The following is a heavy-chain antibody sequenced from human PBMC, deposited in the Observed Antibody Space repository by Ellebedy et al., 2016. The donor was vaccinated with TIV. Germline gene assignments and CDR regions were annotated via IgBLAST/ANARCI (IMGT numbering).Heavy chain of an antibody. Sequence: AASVKVSCKASGYSFGSYYLHWVRQAPGRGLEWMGWIHTHTGNTESVPGFTVRFVFSLDTSVGTAYLQISSRQAEDTAIYYCSRDRYSGGNYRGIDYWGHGTLVTVSS. D-gene: IGHD4-23*01. CDR3: SRDRYSGGNYRGIDY. V-gene: IGHV7-4-1*02. CDR1: GYSFGSYY. CDR2: IHTHTGNT. J-gene: IGHJ4*01.